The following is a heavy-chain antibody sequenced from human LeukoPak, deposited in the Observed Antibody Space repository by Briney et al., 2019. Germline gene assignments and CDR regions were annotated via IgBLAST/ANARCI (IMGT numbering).Heavy chain of an antibody. Sequence: ASVKVSCTTSGYTFTDHYFHWLRQAPGQGLEWMGWIHPKSGDTNYAERFQGRVSLTRDTSISTAYMELNSLRSDDTAVYYCARDHNWGPDYWGQGTLVSVSS. V-gene: IGHV1-2*02. J-gene: IGHJ4*02. CDR1: GYTFTDHY. CDR3: ARDHNWGPDY. CDR2: IHPKSGDT. D-gene: IGHD7-27*01.